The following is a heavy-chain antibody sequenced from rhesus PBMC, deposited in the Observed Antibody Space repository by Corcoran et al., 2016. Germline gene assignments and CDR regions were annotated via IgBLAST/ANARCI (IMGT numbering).Heavy chain of an antibody. CDR3: ARGPGIAAAFEF. D-gene: IGHD6-25*01. J-gene: IGHJ1*01. CDR1: GFPLRPSGMC. V-gene: IGHV2S1*01. CDR2: IYWNDDK. Sequence: QVTLKESGPALVKPTQTRKLTCTFSGFPLRPSGMCVGWNRQPPRKTLEWLGHIYWNDDKYYSTSLKSRLTISKDTSKNQVVLTMTNMDPVDTATYCCARGPGIAAAFEFWGQGALVTVSS.